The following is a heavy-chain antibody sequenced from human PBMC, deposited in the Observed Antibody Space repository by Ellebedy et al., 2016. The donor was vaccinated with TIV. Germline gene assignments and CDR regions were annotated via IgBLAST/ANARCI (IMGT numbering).Heavy chain of an antibody. CDR3: SVRPLAPDYVDH. J-gene: IGHJ4*02. CDR2: INGGGENT. CDR1: EFTFSDYT. Sequence: PGGSLRLSCAASEFTFSDYTMGWVRQAPGKGLEWVSAINGGGENTFYAASVKGRFTISRDNSRNTLYLQLSSLRVEGTATYYCSVRPLAPDYVDHWGQGTLVTVSS. D-gene: IGHD3-3*02. V-gene: IGHV3-23*01.